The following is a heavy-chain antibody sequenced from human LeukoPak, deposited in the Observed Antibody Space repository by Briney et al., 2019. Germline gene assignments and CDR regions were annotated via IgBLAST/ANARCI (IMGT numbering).Heavy chain of an antibody. CDR2: ISSSSSYI. D-gene: IGHD6-19*01. V-gene: IGHV3-21*01. Sequence: PGGSLRLSCAASGFTFSSYSMNWVRQAPGKGLEWVSSISSSSSYIYYADSVKGRFTISRDNSKNTLYLQMNSLRAEDTAVYYCARDLLPYLYSSGSHLDYWGQGTLVTVSS. CDR3: ARDLLPYLYSSGSHLDY. J-gene: IGHJ4*02. CDR1: GFTFSSYS.